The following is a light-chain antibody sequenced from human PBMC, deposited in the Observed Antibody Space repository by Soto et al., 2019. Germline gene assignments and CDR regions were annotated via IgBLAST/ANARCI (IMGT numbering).Light chain of an antibody. CDR2: GAS. CDR1: QSVSNNY. V-gene: IGKV3D-20*02. J-gene: IGKJ5*01. Sequence: EIVLTQSPGTLSLSQGERATLSCRASQSVSNNYLAWYQQKPGQAPRLLIYGASSRASGVPARFSGSGSGTDFTLTISSLEPEDFALYYCQQRTSWPPITFGQGTRLEIK. CDR3: QQRTSWPPIT.